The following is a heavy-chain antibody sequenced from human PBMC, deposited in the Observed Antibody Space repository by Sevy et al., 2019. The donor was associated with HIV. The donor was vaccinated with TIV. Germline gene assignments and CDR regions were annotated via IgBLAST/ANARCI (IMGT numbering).Heavy chain of an antibody. J-gene: IGHJ4*02. D-gene: IGHD2-2*01. Sequence: SETLSLTCTVSDYTVTSGYYWGWIRQAPGKGLQWIGTFYHTGTTYYNPSLKSRVTIAIDTSKNQFSLKLTSVTAADTDLYYCAYTLAGYQVDYWGQGILVTVS. CDR3: AYTLAGYQVDY. CDR2: FYHTGTT. CDR1: DYTVTSGYY. V-gene: IGHV4-38-2*02.